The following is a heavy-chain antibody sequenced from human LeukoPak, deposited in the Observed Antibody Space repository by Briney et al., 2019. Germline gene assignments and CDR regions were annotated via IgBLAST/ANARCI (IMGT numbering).Heavy chain of an antibody. Sequence: PGGSLRLSCAASGFTFSSHAMSWVRQAPGKGLEWVSSISGSGDNRNYADSVKGRFTISRDNSKNTLYLQMNSLRAEDTAVYYCARHGTITMVRGRLRYYYMDVWGKGATVTISS. J-gene: IGHJ6*03. CDR3: ARHGTITMVRGRLRYYYMDV. CDR1: GFTFSSHA. V-gene: IGHV3-23*01. CDR2: ISGSGDNR. D-gene: IGHD3-10*01.